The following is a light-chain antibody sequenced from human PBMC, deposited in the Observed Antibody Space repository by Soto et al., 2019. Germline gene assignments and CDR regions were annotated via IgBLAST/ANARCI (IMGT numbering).Light chain of an antibody. J-gene: IGLJ1*01. CDR2: EVS. CDR1: SSDVGGYNY. V-gene: IGLV2-14*01. Sequence: QSALTQPASVSGSPGQSITISCTGTSSDVGGYNYVSWYQQHPGKAPKVMIYEVSNRPSGVSNRFSGSKSGNTASLTISGLQAEDEADYYCCSYTNTNTRVFGTGTKVTVL. CDR3: CSYTNTNTRV.